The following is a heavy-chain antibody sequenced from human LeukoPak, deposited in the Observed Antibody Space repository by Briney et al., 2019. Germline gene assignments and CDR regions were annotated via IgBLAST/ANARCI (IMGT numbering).Heavy chain of an antibody. CDR3: ARQGYCDTTAYYTAAFDI. J-gene: IGHJ3*02. V-gene: IGHV1-2*02. Sequence: ASVKVSCKASGGTFSSYAISWVRQAPGQGLEWMGWINPGNGGTNYAQKFQGRVTMTRDTSINTAYMELSRLRSDDPAVYYCARQGYCDTTAYYTAAFDIWGQGTMVTVSS. CDR2: INPGNGGT. D-gene: IGHD2-2*02. CDR1: GGTFSSYA.